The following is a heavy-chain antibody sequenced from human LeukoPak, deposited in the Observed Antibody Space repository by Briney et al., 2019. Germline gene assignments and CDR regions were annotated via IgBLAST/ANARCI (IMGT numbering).Heavy chain of an antibody. CDR1: GFNFRSYE. Sequence: RPGGSLRLSCAASGFNFRSYEMNWVRQAPGKGLEWISYISSSASTQHYANSVKGRFTISRDNAKSSLYLQMNSLRAEDTAVYYCAGGGDYWGQGTLVTVSS. V-gene: IGHV3-48*03. CDR2: ISSSASTQ. J-gene: IGHJ4*02. CDR3: AGGGDY.